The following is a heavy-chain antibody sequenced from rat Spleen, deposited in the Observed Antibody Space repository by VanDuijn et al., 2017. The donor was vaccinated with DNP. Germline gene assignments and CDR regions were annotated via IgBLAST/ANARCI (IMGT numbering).Heavy chain of an antibody. D-gene: IGHD1-10*01. Sequence: EVQLVESGGGLVQPGRSLKLSCAASGFTFNNYWMTWIRQVPGKGLEWVASITSSGGSTYYPDSVKGRFTISRDNAKNTLYLQMNSLRSEDTATYYCARDRNLGYYAMDAWGQGTSVTVSS. CDR2: ITSSGGST. CDR3: ARDRNLGYYAMDA. J-gene: IGHJ4*01. CDR1: GFTFNNYW. V-gene: IGHV5-31*01.